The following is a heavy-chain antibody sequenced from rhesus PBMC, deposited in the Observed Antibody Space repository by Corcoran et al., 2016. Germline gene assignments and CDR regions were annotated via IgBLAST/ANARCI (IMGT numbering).Heavy chain of an antibody. CDR1: GGSVSSSNW. CDR3: GRDRVGTVTSKGYFEF. D-gene: IGHD4-23*01. J-gene: IGHJ1*01. CDR2: ISGSSGGT. Sequence: QVQLQASGPGLVKPSEILSLTCAVSGGSVSSSNWWCWIRQPPGKGLEWIGYISGSSGGTYYNPSLKNRVTISTDSAKNQFCRRLSSVAAADTAVYYCGRDRVGTVTSKGYFEFWGQGALVTVSS. V-gene: IGHV4-65*01.